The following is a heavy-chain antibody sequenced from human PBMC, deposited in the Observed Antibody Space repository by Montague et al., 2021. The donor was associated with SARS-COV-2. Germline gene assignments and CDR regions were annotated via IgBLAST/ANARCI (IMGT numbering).Heavy chain of an antibody. CDR3: VRSKYSNTWFFDY. D-gene: IGHD6-6*01. CDR1: GDSVYNNRAA. CDR2: TYFRTQWFN. J-gene: IGHJ4*02. Sequence: CAISGDSVYNNRAAWNWIRQSPSGGLQWLGRTYFRTQWFNHYAPXSEGRITVNADASKNHFSLQLTSVTSEDSAKYFCVRSKYSNTWFFDYWGQGAQVTVSS. V-gene: IGHV6-1*01.